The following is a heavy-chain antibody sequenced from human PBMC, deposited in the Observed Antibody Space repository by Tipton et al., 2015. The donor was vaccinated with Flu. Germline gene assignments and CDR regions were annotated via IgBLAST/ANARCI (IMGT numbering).Heavy chain of an antibody. CDR1: SGSIRSTNYF. D-gene: IGHD3-10*02. V-gene: IGHV4-39*01. J-gene: IGHJ4*02. CDR3: ARLSYYDVDLKNFYFDY. Sequence: TLSLTCTVSSGSIRSTNYFCAWIRQPPGKGLELIGSIYPSGTTYYNPSLKSRVTISVDTSKSQFSLKLRSVTAADTAVYYCARLSYYDVDLKNFYFDYWGQGILVTVSS. CDR2: IYPSGTT.